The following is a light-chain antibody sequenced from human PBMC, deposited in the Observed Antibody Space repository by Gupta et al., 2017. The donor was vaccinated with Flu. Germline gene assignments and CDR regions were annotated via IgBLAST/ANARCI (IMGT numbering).Light chain of an antibody. J-gene: IGKJ1*01. CDR1: QSVTTN. CDR3: QKYKNWTPLWT. V-gene: IGKV3-15*01. Sequence: EIVMTHSPATLSVSPGERATLSCRASQSVTTNLAWYQQKPGQAPRLLIYAASTRATGIPARLSGSGSGTEFTLTISGLQSEDFAVYYCQKYKNWTPLWTLGQGTEVE. CDR2: AAS.